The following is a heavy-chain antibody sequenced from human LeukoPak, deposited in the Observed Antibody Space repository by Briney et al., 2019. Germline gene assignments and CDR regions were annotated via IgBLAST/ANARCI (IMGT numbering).Heavy chain of an antibody. CDR3: ARLMGSSMSCPDY. CDR1: GYIFTNYW. CDR2: IHPGDSDT. V-gene: IGHV5-51*01. D-gene: IGHD2-2*01. J-gene: IGHJ4*02. Sequence: GESPKISCKGSGYIFTNYWIGWVRQMPGKGLEWMGIIHPGDSDTRYSPSFQGQVTISADKSISTAYLQWSSLKASDTAMYYCARLMGSSMSCPDYWGQGTLVTASS.